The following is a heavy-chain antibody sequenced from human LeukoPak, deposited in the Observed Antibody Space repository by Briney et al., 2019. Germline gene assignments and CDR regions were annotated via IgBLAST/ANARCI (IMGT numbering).Heavy chain of an antibody. V-gene: IGHV4-59*01. CDR2: IYYSGST. J-gene: IGHJ4*02. D-gene: IGHD6-13*01. CDR1: GGSISGYY. Sequence: KPSETLSLTCTDPGGSISGYYWSWIRQPPGKGLEWIGYIYYSGSTNYNPSLKSRVTISVDTSKNQFSLKLSSVTAADTAVYYCARKNIAAAGEFDYWGQGTLVTVSS. CDR3: ARKNIAAAGEFDY.